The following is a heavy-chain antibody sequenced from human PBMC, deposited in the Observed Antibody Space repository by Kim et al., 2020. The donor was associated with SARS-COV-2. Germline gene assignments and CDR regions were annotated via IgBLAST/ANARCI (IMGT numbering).Heavy chain of an antibody. CDR3: AKDIGEHDYGDYGDDYYYYGMDV. Sequence: GGSLRLSCAASGFTFDDYAMHWVRQAPGKGLEWVSGISWNSGSIGYADSVKGRFTISRDNAKNSLYLQMNSLRAEDTALYYCAKDIGEHDYGDYGDDYYYYGMDVWGQGTTVTVSS. CDR2: ISWNSGSI. V-gene: IGHV3-9*01. CDR1: GFTFDDYA. J-gene: IGHJ6*02. D-gene: IGHD4-17*01.